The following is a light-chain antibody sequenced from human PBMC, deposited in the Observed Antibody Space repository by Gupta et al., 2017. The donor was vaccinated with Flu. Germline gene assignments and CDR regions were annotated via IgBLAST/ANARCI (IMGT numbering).Light chain of an antibody. CDR2: YAC. V-gene: IGKV6-21*01. CDR1: QSIGSS. CDR3: HHSSCLPQT. J-gene: IGKJ1*01. Sequence: EIVLTQSPDFQSVTPKEKVTITCRASQSIGSSLHWYQQKPDQSPKLLIKYACQSFSGVPSWFSGGGSGDYFILTINSLEAEYAATYYCHHSSCLPQTFGQGTKVEIK.